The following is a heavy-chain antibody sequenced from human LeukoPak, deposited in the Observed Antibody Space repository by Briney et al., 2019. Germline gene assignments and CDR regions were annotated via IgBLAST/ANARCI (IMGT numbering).Heavy chain of an antibody. V-gene: IGHV1-46*01. J-gene: IGHJ3*02. CDR2: INPSGGST. CDR3: ARGGDTMIVVVINYAFDI. Sequence: ASVKVSCKASGYTFTSYYMHWVRQAPGQGLEWMGIINPSGGSTSYAQKFQGRVTMTRDTSTSTVYMELSSLRSEDTAVYYCARGGDTMIVVVINYAFDIWGQGTMVTVSS. CDR1: GYTFTSYY. D-gene: IGHD3-22*01.